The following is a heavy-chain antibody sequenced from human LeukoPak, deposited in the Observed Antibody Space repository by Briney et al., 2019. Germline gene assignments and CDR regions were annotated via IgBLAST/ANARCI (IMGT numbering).Heavy chain of an antibody. V-gene: IGHV1-69*02. Sequence: GASVKVSCKASGGTFSSYTISWVRRAPGQGLEWMGRIIPILGIANYAQKFQGRVTITADKSTSTAYMELSSLRSEDTAVYYCARGRIRYFDWSARGSYYYYYGMDVWGQGTTVTVSS. CDR1: GGTFSSYT. CDR2: IIPILGIA. J-gene: IGHJ6*02. CDR3: ARGRIRYFDWSARGSYYYYYGMDV. D-gene: IGHD3-9*01.